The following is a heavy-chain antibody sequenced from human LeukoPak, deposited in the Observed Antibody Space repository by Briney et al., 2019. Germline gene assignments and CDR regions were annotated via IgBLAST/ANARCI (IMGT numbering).Heavy chain of an antibody. D-gene: IGHD2-2*01. V-gene: IGHV4-59*08. CDR3: AITSLGYCSSTSCYDWYFDL. J-gene: IGHJ2*01. Sequence: SETLSLTCTVSGGSISSYYWSWIQQPPGKGLEWIGYIYYSGSTNYNPSLKSRVTISVDTSKNQFSLKLSSVTAADTAVYYCAITSLGYCSSTSCYDWYFDLWGRGTLVTVSS. CDR2: IYYSGST. CDR1: GGSISSYY.